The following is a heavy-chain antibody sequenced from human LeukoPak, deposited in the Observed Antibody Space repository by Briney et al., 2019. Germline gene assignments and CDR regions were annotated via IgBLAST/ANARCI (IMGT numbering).Heavy chain of an antibody. Sequence: SETLSLTCTVSGGSISSSSYYWGWIRQPPGKGLEWIGSIYYSGSTYYIPSLKSRVTISVDTSKNQFSLKLSSVTAADTAVYYCYYGSGSYYPFDYWGQGTLVTVSS. CDR3: YYGSGSYYPFDY. D-gene: IGHD3-10*01. V-gene: IGHV4-39*01. CDR1: GGSISSSSYY. J-gene: IGHJ4*02. CDR2: IYYSGST.